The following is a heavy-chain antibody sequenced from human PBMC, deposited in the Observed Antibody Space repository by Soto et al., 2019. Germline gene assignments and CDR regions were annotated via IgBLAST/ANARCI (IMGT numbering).Heavy chain of an antibody. CDR3: AAYSSSENWFDP. J-gene: IGHJ5*02. D-gene: IGHD6-6*01. Sequence: ETLSLTCTVSGGSISSYYWSWIRQPPGKGLEWIGYIYYSGSTNYNPSLKSRVTISVDTSKNQFSLKLSSVTAADTAVYYCAAYSSSENWFDPWGQGTLVTVS. V-gene: IGHV4-59*08. CDR2: IYYSGST. CDR1: GGSISSYY.